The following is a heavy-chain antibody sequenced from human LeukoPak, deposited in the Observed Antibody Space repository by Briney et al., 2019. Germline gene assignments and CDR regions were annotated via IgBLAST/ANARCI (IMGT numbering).Heavy chain of an antibody. CDR2: ISGSGGNT. Sequence: GGSLRLSCAASGFTFSSYAMSWVRQAPGEGLEWVSIISGSGGNTYYADSVKGRFTISRDNSKNTLYLQMNSLRAEDTAVYYCAKDNYYDSSGYYYFDYWGQGTLVTVSS. V-gene: IGHV3-23*01. CDR3: AKDNYYDSSGYYYFDY. D-gene: IGHD3-22*01. CDR1: GFTFSSYA. J-gene: IGHJ4*02.